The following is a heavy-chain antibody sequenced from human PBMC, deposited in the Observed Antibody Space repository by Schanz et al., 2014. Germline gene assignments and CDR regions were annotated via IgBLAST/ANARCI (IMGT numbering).Heavy chain of an antibody. CDR1: GYTFSYYG. CDR3: ARYQSPYTNSSDVRYFDY. J-gene: IGHJ4*02. Sequence: QVQLVQSGAEVKKPGASVKVSCKTSGYTFSYYGITWVRQAPGQGLEWVGWISPYTGNTHYFDKMEGRVTMTADTSTSTAYMDLRSLRSDDTAVYYCARYQSPYTNSSDVRYFDYWGQGSLVTVSS. V-gene: IGHV1-18*01. CDR2: ISPYTGNT. D-gene: IGHD6-6*01.